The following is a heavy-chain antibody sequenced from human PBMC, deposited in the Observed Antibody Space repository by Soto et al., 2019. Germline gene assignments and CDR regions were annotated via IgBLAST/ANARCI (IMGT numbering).Heavy chain of an antibody. CDR3: ARGYYDILTGYLYYFDY. CDR2: IYYSGST. D-gene: IGHD3-9*01. CDR1: GGSISSGGYY. J-gene: IGHJ4*02. V-gene: IGHV4-31*03. Sequence: TLSLTCTVSGGSISSGGYYWSWIRQHPGKGLEWIGYIYYSGSTYYNPSLKSRVTISVDTSKNQFSLKLSSVTAADTAVYYCARGYYDILTGYLYYFDYWGQGTLVTVSS.